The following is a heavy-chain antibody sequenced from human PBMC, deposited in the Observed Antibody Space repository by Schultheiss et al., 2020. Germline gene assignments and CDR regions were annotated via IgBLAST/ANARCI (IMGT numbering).Heavy chain of an antibody. V-gene: IGHV1-2*02. CDR2: INPNSGGT. J-gene: IGHJ4*02. Sequence: AAVKVSCKASGYTFTGYYMHWVRQDPGQGLEWMGWINPNSGGTNYAQNFQGRVTMTRDTSISTAYMELSRLRSDDTAVYYCARQSSGLRIFDYWGQGTLVTVSS. CDR3: ARQSSGLRIFDY. D-gene: IGHD6-19*01. CDR1: GYTFTGYY.